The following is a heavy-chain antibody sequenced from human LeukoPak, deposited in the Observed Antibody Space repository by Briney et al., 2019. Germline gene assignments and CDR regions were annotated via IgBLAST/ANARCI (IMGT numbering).Heavy chain of an antibody. J-gene: IGHJ4*02. D-gene: IGHD1-26*01. Sequence: GASVKVSCKASGYTFTSYGISWVRQAPGQGLEWMGWISAYNGNTNYAQKLQGRVTMTTDTSTSTAYMELRSLRSDDTAVYYCARAKRIHWWELLGEGYWGQGTLVTVSS. CDR3: ARAKRIHWWELLGEGY. V-gene: IGHV1-18*01. CDR2: ISAYNGNT. CDR1: GYTFTSYG.